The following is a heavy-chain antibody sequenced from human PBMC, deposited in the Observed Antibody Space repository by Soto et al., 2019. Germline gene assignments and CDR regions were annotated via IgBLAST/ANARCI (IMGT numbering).Heavy chain of an antibody. CDR3: ARVEAVAVTWWYFDL. V-gene: IGHV3-30*03. D-gene: IGHD6-19*01. CDR2: ISYDGSNK. Sequence: QVQLVESGGGVVQPGRSLRLSCAASGFTFSSYAMHWVRQAPGKGLKGVALISYDGSNKYYADSVKGRFTISRNNSKNTVYMEMNSLRTEDKAVYYCARVEAVAVTWWYFDLWGRGTLVTVSS. J-gene: IGHJ2*01. CDR1: GFTFSSYA.